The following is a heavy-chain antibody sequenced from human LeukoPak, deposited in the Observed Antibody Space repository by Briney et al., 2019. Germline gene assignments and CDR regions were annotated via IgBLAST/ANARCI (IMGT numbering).Heavy chain of an antibody. CDR3: AKDRIDLDY. CDR1: GFTFSNSA. Sequence: PGGSQRLSCAASGFTFSNSAMSWVRQAPGKGLEWVSTISGSGGSTYYADSVKGRFTISRDNSKNTLYLQMNGLRADDTAVYSCAKDRIDLDYWGQGTLVSVSS. J-gene: IGHJ4*02. V-gene: IGHV3-23*01. D-gene: IGHD1-14*01. CDR2: ISGSGGST.